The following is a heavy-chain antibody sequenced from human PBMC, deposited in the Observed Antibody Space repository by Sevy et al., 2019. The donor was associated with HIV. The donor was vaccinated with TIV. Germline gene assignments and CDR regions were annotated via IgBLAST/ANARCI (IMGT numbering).Heavy chain of an antibody. J-gene: IGHJ4*02. D-gene: IGHD3-10*01. V-gene: IGHV1-2*02. CDR2: VNPRNGGT. CDR3: ARARLGPLGSLDS. CDR1: GYTFTGQY. Sequence: ASVKVSCKASGYTFTGQYIHWVRQVPGQGLEWVGWVNPRNGGTKTAQSFEGRDTLTRDTSISTANLEMGSLTSDDTAVYFCARARLGPLGSLDSWGQGTLVTVSS.